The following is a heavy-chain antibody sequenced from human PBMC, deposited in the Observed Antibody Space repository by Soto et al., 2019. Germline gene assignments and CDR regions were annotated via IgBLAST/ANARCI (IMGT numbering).Heavy chain of an antibody. D-gene: IGHD1-1*01. CDR1: GFTFSSYA. J-gene: IGHJ4*02. V-gene: IGHV3-30-3*01. Sequence: QVQLVESGGGVVQPGRSLRLSCSASGFTFSSYAMHWVRQAPGKGLEWVAVISYDGSNKYYADSVKGRFTISRDNSKNTLYLQMNSLRAGDTAVYYCEREIEGTTSFDYWGQGTLVTVSS. CDR3: EREIEGTTSFDY. CDR2: ISYDGSNK.